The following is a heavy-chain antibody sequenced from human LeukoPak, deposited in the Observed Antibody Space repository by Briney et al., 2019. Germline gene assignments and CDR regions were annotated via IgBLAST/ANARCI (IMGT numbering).Heavy chain of an antibody. CDR2: IDWDDDK. J-gene: IGHJ4*02. CDR1: GFSLSTSGMR. D-gene: IGHD6-13*01. V-gene: IGHV2-70*04. Sequence: SGPALVKPTQTLTLTCTFSGFSLSTSGMRVSWIRQPPGKALEWLARIDWDDDKFYSTSLKTRLTISEDTSKNQVVLTMTNMDPVDTATYYCARMGSSWTYFDYWGQGTLVTVSS. CDR3: ARMGSSWTYFDY.